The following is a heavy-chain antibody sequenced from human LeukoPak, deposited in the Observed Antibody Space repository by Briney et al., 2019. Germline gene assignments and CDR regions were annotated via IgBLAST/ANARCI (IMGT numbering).Heavy chain of an antibody. D-gene: IGHD3-10*01. CDR3: AKGLYYYGSGSSGY. CDR2: IYSGGST. CDR1: GFTVSSNY. J-gene: IGHJ4*02. Sequence: PGGSLRLSCAASGFTVSSNYMSWVRQAPGKGLEWVSVIYSGGSTYYADSVKGRFTISRDNSKNTLYLQMNSLRAEDTAVYYYAKGLYYYGSGSSGYWGQGTLVTVSS. V-gene: IGHV3-66*01.